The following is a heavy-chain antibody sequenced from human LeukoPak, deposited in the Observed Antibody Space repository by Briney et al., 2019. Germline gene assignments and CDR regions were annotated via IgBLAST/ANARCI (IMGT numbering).Heavy chain of an antibody. J-gene: IGHJ4*02. D-gene: IGHD3-22*01. Sequence: GGSLRLSCAASGFTFSSYAVSWVRQAPGKGLEWVSAISGSGGSTYYADSVKGRFTISRDNSKNTLYLQMNSLRAEDTAVYYCAKPLTYYYDPSDYWGQGTLVTVSS. CDR3: AKPLTYYYDPSDY. V-gene: IGHV3-23*01. CDR2: ISGSGGST. CDR1: GFTFSSYA.